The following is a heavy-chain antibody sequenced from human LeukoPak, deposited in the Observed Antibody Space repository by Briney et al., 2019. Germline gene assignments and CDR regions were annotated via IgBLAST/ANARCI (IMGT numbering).Heavy chain of an antibody. CDR1: GFTSSGYW. Sequence: AWSLRLSCAASGFTSSGYWMSWVRQAPGKWLDWVASIKQDGSDKYYVDSVKGRLTISRDNAKKTLFLQMNTLRAEDTAVYYCARGYGSPDFWGQGTLVTVSS. D-gene: IGHD2-15*01. J-gene: IGHJ4*02. CDR2: IKQDGSDK. V-gene: IGHV3-7*05. CDR3: ARGYGSPDF.